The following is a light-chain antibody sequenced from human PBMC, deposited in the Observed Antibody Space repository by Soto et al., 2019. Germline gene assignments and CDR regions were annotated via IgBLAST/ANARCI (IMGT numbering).Light chain of an antibody. J-gene: IGKJ1*01. V-gene: IGKV3-20*01. CDR1: QTASRSF. CDR2: GAS. Sequence: EILWTQYPGTRSLSPGQRATLSCRASQTASRSFVAGYQQKPGQAPRLLIYGASTRATGIPDRFSGSGSGADFTLTVSRLEPEDSASYYWQQYGDSRWTFGQGTKVEI. CDR3: QQYGDSRWT.